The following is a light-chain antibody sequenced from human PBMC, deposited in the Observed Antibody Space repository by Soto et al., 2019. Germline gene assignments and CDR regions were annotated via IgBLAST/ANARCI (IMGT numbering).Light chain of an antibody. V-gene: IGKV2-28*01. CDR2: LGS. Sequence: DFVMTQSPLSLPVTPGEPASISCRSSQSLLHSNGYTYLDWYLQKPGQSPQLLIYLGSNRASGVPDRFSGSGSGTDFTLKISRVEAEDFGVYYCMQALQTPYTFGQGTKLEIK. CDR1: QSLLHSNGYTY. CDR3: MQALQTPYT. J-gene: IGKJ2*01.